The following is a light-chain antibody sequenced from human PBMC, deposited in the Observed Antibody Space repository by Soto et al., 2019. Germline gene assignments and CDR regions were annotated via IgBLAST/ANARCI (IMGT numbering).Light chain of an antibody. J-gene: IGKJ4*01. V-gene: IGKV4-1*01. CDR2: WTS. Sequence: DIVMTQSPDSLAVSLGERATVNCKSSQSVLYSSNNKNYLAWYQLKPGQPPKLLITWTSTRESGVPERFSGSGSGTDFTLTISSLQAEDVAVYYCQQYFSTPPTFGGGTKVEIK. CDR3: QQYFSTPPT. CDR1: QSVLYSSNNKNY.